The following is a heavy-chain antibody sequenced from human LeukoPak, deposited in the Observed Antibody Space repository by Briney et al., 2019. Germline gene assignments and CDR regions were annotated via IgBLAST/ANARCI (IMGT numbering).Heavy chain of an antibody. V-gene: IGHV4-34*01. J-gene: IGHJ6*03. CDR3: ARGRGPYYYYYMDV. CDR2: INHSGST. CDR1: GGSFSDYY. Sequence: SETLSLTCAVYGGSFSDYYWSWIRQPPGKGLEWIGEINHSGSTNYNPSLKSRVTISVDTSKNQFSLKLSSVTAADTAVYYCARGRGPYYYYYMDVWGKGTTVTVSS.